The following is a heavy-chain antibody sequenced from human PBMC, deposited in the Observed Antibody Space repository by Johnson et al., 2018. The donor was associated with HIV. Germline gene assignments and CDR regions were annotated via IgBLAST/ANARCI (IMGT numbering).Heavy chain of an antibody. CDR1: GFTFSTYW. D-gene: IGHD6-6*01. Sequence: VQLVESGGGLVQPGRSLRLSCAASGFTFSTYWMSWVRQAPGKGLEWVANIKHDGSDKYYVGAVTGRFTISRDNAKSSLYLQMNSLRAEDTAVYYCAKEARRPAFDIWGQGTMVTVSS. CDR3: AKEARRPAFDI. J-gene: IGHJ3*02. V-gene: IGHV3-7*03. CDR2: IKHDGSDK.